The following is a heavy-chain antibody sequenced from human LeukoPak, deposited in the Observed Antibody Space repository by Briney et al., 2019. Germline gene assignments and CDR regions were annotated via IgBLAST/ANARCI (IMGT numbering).Heavy chain of an antibody. D-gene: IGHD7-27*01. CDR3: AKDGGLWVSAHWGDS. J-gene: IGHJ4*02. V-gene: IGHV3-23*01. CDR2: ITTSDGNT. Sequence: GSLRLSCAASGFTFSSYTMSWVRQAPGKGLEWVSTITTSDGNTYYADSVKGRFTVSRDNSKNTLFLQMNSLRAEDTAVYYCAKDGGLWVSAHWGDSWGRGTLVTVSS. CDR1: GFTFSSYT.